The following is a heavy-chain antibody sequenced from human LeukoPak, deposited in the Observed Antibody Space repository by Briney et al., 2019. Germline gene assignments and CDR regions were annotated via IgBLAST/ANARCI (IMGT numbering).Heavy chain of an antibody. CDR3: TRGPLAVAGSPLFY. D-gene: IGHD6-13*01. CDR1: GYTFTSYG. Sequence: ASVKVSCKASGYTFTSYGITWVRRAPGQGLEWMGWISAYNGNTKYVQKLQGRVTMTTDTSTSTAYMELRSLRSDDTAVYYCTRGPLAVAGSPLFYWGQGTLVTVSS. J-gene: IGHJ4*02. CDR2: ISAYNGNT. V-gene: IGHV1-18*01.